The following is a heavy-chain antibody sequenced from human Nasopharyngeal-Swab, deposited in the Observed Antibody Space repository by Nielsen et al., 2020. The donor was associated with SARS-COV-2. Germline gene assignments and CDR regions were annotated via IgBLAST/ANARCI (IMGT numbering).Heavy chain of an antibody. CDR2: INHSGST. V-gene: IGHV4-34*01. Sequence: QTLSLTCAVSGESFSGYYWSWICQTLGKGLEWIGEINHSGSTKYNPSIKSRATISVDTSKNQFSLKLSSVTAADTAVYYCARGPYSSSWGHYYGMDVWGQGTTVTVSS. CDR1: GESFSGYY. CDR3: ARGPYSSSWGHYYGMDV. J-gene: IGHJ6*02. D-gene: IGHD6-13*01.